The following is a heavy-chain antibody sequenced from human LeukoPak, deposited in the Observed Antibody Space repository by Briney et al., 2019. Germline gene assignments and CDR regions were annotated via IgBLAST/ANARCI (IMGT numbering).Heavy chain of an antibody. CDR2: IYYSGST. CDR3: ARDGAGPYYDFWSGYFGLARWFDP. CDR1: GSSISSSSYY. V-gene: IGHV4-39*07. Sequence: PSETLSLTCTVSGSSISSSSYYWGWIRQPPGKGLEWIGSIYYSGSTYYNPSLKSRVTIPVDTSKNQFSLKLSSVTAADTAVYYCARDGAGPYYDFWSGYFGLARWFDPWGQGTLVTVSS. J-gene: IGHJ5*02. D-gene: IGHD3-3*01.